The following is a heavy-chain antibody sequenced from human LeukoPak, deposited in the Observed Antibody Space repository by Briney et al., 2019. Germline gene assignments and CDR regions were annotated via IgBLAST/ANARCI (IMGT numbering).Heavy chain of an antibody. D-gene: IGHD2-21*02. CDR2: INHSGST. Sequence: SETLSLTCAVYGGSFSSYYWSWIRQPPGKGLEWIGEINHSGSTNYNPSLKSRVTISVDTSKNQFSLKLSSVTAADTAVYYCARGIFLAYCGGDCYSYFDYWGQGTLVTVSS. J-gene: IGHJ4*02. CDR1: GGSFSSYY. V-gene: IGHV4-34*01. CDR3: ARGIFLAYCGGDCYSYFDY.